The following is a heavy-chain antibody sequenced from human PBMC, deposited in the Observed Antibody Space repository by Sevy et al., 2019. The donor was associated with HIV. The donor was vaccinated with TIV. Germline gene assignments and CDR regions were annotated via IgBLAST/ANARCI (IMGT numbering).Heavy chain of an antibody. V-gene: IGHV3-11*01. J-gene: IGHJ4*02. CDR3: ARGPYRYDSSGYFDY. CDR2: ISSSNTI. Sequence: GGSLRLSCAASGFTFSDYYMSWIRQAPGKGLEWVSYISSSNTIYNADSVKGRFTISRDNAKNSLYLQMNSLRAEDTAVYYCARGPYRYDSSGYFDYWGQGTLVTVSS. CDR1: GFTFSDYY. D-gene: IGHD3-22*01.